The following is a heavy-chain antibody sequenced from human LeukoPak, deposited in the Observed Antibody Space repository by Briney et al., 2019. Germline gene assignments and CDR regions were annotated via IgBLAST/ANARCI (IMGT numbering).Heavy chain of an antibody. Sequence: SETLSLTCTVSGGSTSSYYWSWIRQPPGKGLEWIGYIYYSGSTNYNPSLKSRVTISVDTSKNQFSLKLSSVTAADTAVYYCARAPLGYCSGGSCYGYYYYYMDVWGKGTTVTVSS. V-gene: IGHV4-59*01. CDR1: GGSTSSYY. D-gene: IGHD2-15*01. CDR2: IYYSGST. J-gene: IGHJ6*03. CDR3: ARAPLGYCSGGSCYGYYYYYMDV.